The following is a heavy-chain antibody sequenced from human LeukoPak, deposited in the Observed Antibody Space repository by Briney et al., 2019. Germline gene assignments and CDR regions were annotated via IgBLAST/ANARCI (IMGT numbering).Heavy chain of an antibody. CDR1: GGSFSGYY. CDR3: AREEFYDYGDYVAYYYYGMDV. CDR2: INHSGST. Sequence: PSETLSLTCAVYGGSFSGYYWSWIRQPPGKGLEWIGEINHSGSTNYNPSLKSRVTMSVDTSKNQFSLKLSSVTAADTAVYYCAREEFYDYGDYVAYYYYGMDVWGQGTTVTVSS. J-gene: IGHJ6*02. V-gene: IGHV4-34*01. D-gene: IGHD4-17*01.